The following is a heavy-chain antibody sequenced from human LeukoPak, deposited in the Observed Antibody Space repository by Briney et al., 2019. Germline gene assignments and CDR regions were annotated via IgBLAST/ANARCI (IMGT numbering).Heavy chain of an antibody. CDR2: IYPGDSDT. CDR1: GYSFTSYW. D-gene: IGHD1-1*01. CDR3: ARRQIGTTGTTGGLYYYYMDV. Sequence: PGESLKVSCKGSGYSFTSYWIGWVRQMPGKGLEWMGIIYPGDSDTRYSPSFQGQVTISADKSISTAYLQWSSLKASDTAMYYCARRQIGTTGTTGGLYYYYMDVWGKGTTVTVSS. J-gene: IGHJ6*03. V-gene: IGHV5-51*03.